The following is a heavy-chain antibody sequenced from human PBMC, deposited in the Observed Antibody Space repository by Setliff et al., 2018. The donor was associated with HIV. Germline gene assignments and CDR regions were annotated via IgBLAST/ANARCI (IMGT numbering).Heavy chain of an antibody. V-gene: IGHV4-38-2*02. D-gene: IGHD3-16*01. CDR2: IYRSGST. Sequence: SETLSLTCTVSGYFISSGYYWGWIRQPRGKGLEWIGNIYRSGSTYYNPSLKSRVTISVDKSKNQFSLKLSSVTAADTAVYYCGREGEGEPPGYWGQGTLVTVSS. CDR1: GYFISSGYY. J-gene: IGHJ4*02. CDR3: GREGEGEPPGY.